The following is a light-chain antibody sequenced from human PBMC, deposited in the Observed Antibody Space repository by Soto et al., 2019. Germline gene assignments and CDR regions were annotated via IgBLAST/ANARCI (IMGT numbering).Light chain of an antibody. CDR1: QSVAND. V-gene: IGKV3-15*01. CDR2: GAS. J-gene: IGKJ5*01. CDR3: KQYNKWPQT. Sequence: EIVLPQSPGSLSLSPGDRSTLSCRASQSVANDLAWYQHKPGQAPRLLTHGASTRATGIPARFSGVGSGTEFTLTISSLQSEDFAVYYCKQYNKWPQTFGQGTRLEIK.